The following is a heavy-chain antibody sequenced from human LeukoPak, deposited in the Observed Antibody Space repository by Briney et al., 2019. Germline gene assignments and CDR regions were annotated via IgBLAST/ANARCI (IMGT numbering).Heavy chain of an antibody. CDR3: ASTLWFGELSVDY. V-gene: IGHV3-21*01. D-gene: IGHD3-10*01. J-gene: IGHJ4*02. CDR1: GFTFSSYS. Sequence: GGSLRLSCAASGFTFSSYSMNWVRQAPGKGLEWVSSISSSSSYIYYADSVKGRFTISRDNAKNSLYLQMNSLRAEDTAVYYCASTLWFGELSVDYWGQGTLVTVSS. CDR2: ISSSSSYI.